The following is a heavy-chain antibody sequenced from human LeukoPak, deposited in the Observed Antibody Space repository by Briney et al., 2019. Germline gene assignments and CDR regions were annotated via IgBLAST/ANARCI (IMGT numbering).Heavy chain of an antibody. Sequence: PGRSLRLSCAASGFTLSSYALHWVRQAPGKGLEWVAVISYDGSNKYYADSVKGRFTISRDNSKNTLFLQMNSLRTEDTAVYYCAREMVTDIDYWGQGTLVTVSS. D-gene: IGHD2-21*02. CDR2: ISYDGSNK. V-gene: IGHV3-30-3*01. J-gene: IGHJ4*02. CDR1: GFTLSSYA. CDR3: AREMVTDIDY.